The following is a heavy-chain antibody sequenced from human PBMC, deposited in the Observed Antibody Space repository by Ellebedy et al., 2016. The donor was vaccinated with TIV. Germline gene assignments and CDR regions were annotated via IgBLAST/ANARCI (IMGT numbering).Heavy chain of an antibody. CDR2: IYSGGST. V-gene: IGHV3-66*01. Sequence: GGSLRLXXAASGFTVSNNYVSWVRQPPGKGLEWVSLIYSGGSTYYADSVKGRFTISRDNSKNTVYLQMNSLRAEDTAVYYCARVRLYGSGSLDYWGQGTLVTVSS. CDR1: GFTVSNNY. J-gene: IGHJ4*02. CDR3: ARVRLYGSGSLDY. D-gene: IGHD3-10*01.